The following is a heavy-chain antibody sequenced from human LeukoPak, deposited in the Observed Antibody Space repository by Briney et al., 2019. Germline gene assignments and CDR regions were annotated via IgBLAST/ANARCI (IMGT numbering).Heavy chain of an antibody. CDR3: ARGGNGVNWFDP. CDR1: GGSISSGSYS. D-gene: IGHD4-17*01. CDR2: IYHSGSP. V-gene: IGHV4-30-2*01. J-gene: IGHJ5*02. Sequence: SETLSLTCTVSGGSISSGSYSWSWIRQPPGKGLEWIGYIYHSGSPYYNPSLKSRVTISVDRSKNQFSLKLTSVTAADTAVYYCARGGNGVNWFDPWGQGTLVTVSS.